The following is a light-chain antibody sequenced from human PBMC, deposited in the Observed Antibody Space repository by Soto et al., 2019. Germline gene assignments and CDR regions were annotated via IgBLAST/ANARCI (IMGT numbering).Light chain of an antibody. J-gene: IGKJ5*01. V-gene: IGKV3-15*01. CDR3: QQYNNWPPIT. CDR2: GAS. CDR1: QSVSGN. Sequence: EIVMTQSPGTLSVSPGERATLSCRASQSVSGNLAWYQQKPGQAPRLLIYGASTRATGIPARFSGSGSGTEFTLTISSLQSVDFAVYYCQQYNNWPPITFDQGTRLEIK.